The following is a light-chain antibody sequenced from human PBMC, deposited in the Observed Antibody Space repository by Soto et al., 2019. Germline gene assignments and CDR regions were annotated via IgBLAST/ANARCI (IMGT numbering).Light chain of an antibody. Sequence: DIQMTQSPSSLSASVGDRVTITCRASQYIGDFLNWYQQTPGKAPKLLIFGASNLHIGVPSRFSGSGSGTEFTLTINNLQREDFATYYCQESFFTLGTFARGTKVEI. V-gene: IGKV1-39*01. CDR2: GAS. J-gene: IGKJ1*01. CDR1: QYIGDF. CDR3: QESFFTLGT.